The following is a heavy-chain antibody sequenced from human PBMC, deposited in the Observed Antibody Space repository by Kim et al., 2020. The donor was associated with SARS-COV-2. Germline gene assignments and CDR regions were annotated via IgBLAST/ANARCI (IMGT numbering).Heavy chain of an antibody. CDR3: VRDRRGYCSFTICQDYYGMDV. J-gene: IGHJ6*02. D-gene: IGHD2-2*01. V-gene: IGHV3-53*01. CDR1: GFSVNNNY. Sequence: GGSLRLSCAASGFSVNNNYMNWVRQAPGKGLEWVSGFYPGSGKFYADSVKGRFVISTDNSKNMVYLQMNSLSAEDTAVYYCVRDRRGYCSFTICQDYYGMDVWGQGTTVSVAS. CDR2: FYPGSGK.